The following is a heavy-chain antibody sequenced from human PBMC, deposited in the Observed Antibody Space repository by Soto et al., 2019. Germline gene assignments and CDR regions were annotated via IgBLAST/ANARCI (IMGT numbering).Heavy chain of an antibody. V-gene: IGHV3-30*18. D-gene: IGHD3-10*01. CDR1: GFTFSSYG. Sequence: GGSLRLSCEASGFTFSSYGMHWVRQAPGKGLEWVAVISYDGSDKYYADSVKGRFTISRDNSKNTLYVQMNSLRVEDTAVYYCAKNLERFGELLSALPLDYWGQGTLVTVSS. CDR3: AKNLERFGELLSALPLDY. CDR2: ISYDGSDK. J-gene: IGHJ4*02.